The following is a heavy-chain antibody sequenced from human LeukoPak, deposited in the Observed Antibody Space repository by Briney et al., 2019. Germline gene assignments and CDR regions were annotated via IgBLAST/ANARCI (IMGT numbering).Heavy chain of an antibody. D-gene: IGHD1-26*01. J-gene: IGHJ4*02. V-gene: IGHV3-48*04. Sequence: GGSLRLSCAASGFTFSSYSMNWVRQAPGKGLEWVSYISSSSSTIYYADSVKGRFTISRDNAKKSLYLQLNSLRVEDTAVYYCARWGLGPSFDSWGQGTLVTVSS. CDR3: ARWGLGPSFDS. CDR1: GFTFSSYS. CDR2: ISSSSSTI.